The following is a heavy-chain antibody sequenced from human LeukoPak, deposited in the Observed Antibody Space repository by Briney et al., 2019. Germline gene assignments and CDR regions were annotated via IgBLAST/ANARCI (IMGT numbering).Heavy chain of an antibody. J-gene: IGHJ4*02. CDR3: ARVGPGGSGWYRPALQY. CDR2: INPSGGST. Sequence: ASVKVSCKASGYSFTSYYMHWVRQAPGQGLEWMGIINPSGGSTSYAQKFQGRVTMTRDMSTSTVYMELSSLRSEDTAVYYCARVGPGGSGWYRPALQYWGQGTLVTVSS. CDR1: GYSFTSYY. V-gene: IGHV1-46*01. D-gene: IGHD6-19*01.